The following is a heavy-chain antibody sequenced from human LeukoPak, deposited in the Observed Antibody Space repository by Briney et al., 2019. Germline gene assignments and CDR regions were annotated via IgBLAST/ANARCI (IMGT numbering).Heavy chain of an antibody. CDR2: IYPGDSDT. D-gene: IGHD6-13*01. J-gene: IGHJ4*02. V-gene: IGHV5-51*01. Sequence: GESLKISCKVSGYSFTTYWIGWVRQMPGKGLECLGIIYPGDSDTRYSPSFRGQVTISADKSISTAYLQWNSLEASDTAIYYCARSPRAAGDFDYWGQGTLVTVSS. CDR3: ARSPRAAGDFDY. CDR1: GYSFTTYW.